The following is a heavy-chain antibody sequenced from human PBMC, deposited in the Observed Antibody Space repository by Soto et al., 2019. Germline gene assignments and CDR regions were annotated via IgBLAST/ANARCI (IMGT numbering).Heavy chain of an antibody. D-gene: IGHD1-1*01. CDR2: MNPNSGNT. CDR3: ARDKRYNWNDARAFDI. CDR1: GYTFTSYD. Sequence: ASVKVSCKASGYTFTSYDINWARQATGQGLEWMGWMNPNSGNTGYAQKFQGRVTMTRNTSISTAYMELSSLRSEDTAVYYCARDKRYNWNDARAFDIWGQGTMVTVSS. J-gene: IGHJ3*02. V-gene: IGHV1-8*01.